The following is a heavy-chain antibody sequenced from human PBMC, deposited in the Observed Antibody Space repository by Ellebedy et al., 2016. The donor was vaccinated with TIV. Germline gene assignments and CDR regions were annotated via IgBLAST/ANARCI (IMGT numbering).Heavy chain of an antibody. CDR3: ARAVVVKAFDI. CDR1: GFTFSSYW. D-gene: IGHD2-21*01. J-gene: IGHJ3*02. V-gene: IGHV3-74*01. Sequence: GGSLRLSXAASGFTFSSYWMHWVRQAPGKGLVWVSRINSDGSSTSYADSVKGRFTISRDNAKNTLYLQMNSLRAEDTAVYYCARAVVVKAFDIWGQGTMVTVSS. CDR2: INSDGSST.